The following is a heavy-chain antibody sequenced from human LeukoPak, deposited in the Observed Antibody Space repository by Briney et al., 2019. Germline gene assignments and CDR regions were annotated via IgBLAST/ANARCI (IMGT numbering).Heavy chain of an antibody. J-gene: IGHJ3*02. Sequence: PGGSLRLSCAASGFTVSSNYMSWVRQAPGKGLEWVSVIYSGGSTYYPASVKGRFTISRDNSKNTLYLQMNSLRAEDTAVYYCASQSGDGYNRAFDIWGQGTMVTVSS. CDR2: IYSGGST. V-gene: IGHV3-53*01. CDR3: ASQSGDGYNRAFDI. CDR1: GFTVSSNY. D-gene: IGHD5-12*01.